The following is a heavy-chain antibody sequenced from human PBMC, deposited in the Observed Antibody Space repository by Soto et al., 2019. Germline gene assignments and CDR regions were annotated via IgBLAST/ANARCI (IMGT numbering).Heavy chain of an antibody. D-gene: IGHD1-1*01. CDR2: ISAYNGNT. CDR1: GYTFTSYG. CDR3: ASAPGRGTRDYYYYYMDV. V-gene: IGHV1-18*01. J-gene: IGHJ6*03. Sequence: ASVKVSCKASGYTFTSYGISWVRQAPGQGLEWMGWISAYNGNTNYAQKLQGRVTMTTDTSTSTAYMELRSLRSDDTAVYYCASAPGRGTRDYYYYYMDVWGKGTTVTVSS.